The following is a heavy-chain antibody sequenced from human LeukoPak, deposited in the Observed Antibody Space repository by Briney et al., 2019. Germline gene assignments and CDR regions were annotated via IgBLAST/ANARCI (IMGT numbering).Heavy chain of an antibody. J-gene: IGHJ4*02. D-gene: IGHD3-22*01. V-gene: IGHV1-24*01. CDR3: ATVGDSSGYLGYFDY. CDR2: FDPEDGET. Sequence: ASVKVSCKVSGYTLTELSMHWVRQAPGKGLEWMGGFDPEDGETIYAQKFQGRVTMTEDTSTDTAYMELSSLRSEDTAVYYCATVGDSSGYLGYFDYWGQGTLVTVSS. CDR1: GYTLTELS.